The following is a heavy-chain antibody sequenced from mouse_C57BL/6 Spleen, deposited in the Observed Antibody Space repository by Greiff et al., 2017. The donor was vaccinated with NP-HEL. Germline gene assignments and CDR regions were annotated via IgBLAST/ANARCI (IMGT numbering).Heavy chain of an antibody. Sequence: QVQLQQPGAELVKPGASVKLSCKASGYTFTSYWMQWVKQRPGQGLEWIGEIDPSDSYTNYNQKFKGKATLTVDTSSSTAYMQLSSLTSEDSAVYYCARWIYDGYPFDYWGQGTTLTVSS. D-gene: IGHD2-3*01. CDR3: ARWIYDGYPFDY. CDR2: IDPSDSYT. J-gene: IGHJ2*01. V-gene: IGHV1-50*01. CDR1: GYTFTSYW.